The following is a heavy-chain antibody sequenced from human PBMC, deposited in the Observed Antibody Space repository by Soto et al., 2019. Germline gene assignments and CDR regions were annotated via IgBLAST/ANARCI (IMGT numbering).Heavy chain of an antibody. D-gene: IGHD2-21*01. CDR1: GFTFSGSA. CDR2: IRNKADNYAT. CDR3: TRIAPSYNMDV. Sequence: EVHLVESGGGLVQPGGSLRLSCAASGFTFSGSAMHWVRQASGKGLEWVGRIRNKADNYATAYTASVKGRFIISRDDSKNTAYLPINSLQTEDTALYYCTRIAPSYNMDVWGQGTTVTVSS. J-gene: IGHJ6*02. V-gene: IGHV3-73*02.